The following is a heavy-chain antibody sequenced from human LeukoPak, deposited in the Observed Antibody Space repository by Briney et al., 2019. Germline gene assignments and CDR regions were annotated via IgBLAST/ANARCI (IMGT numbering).Heavy chain of an antibody. D-gene: IGHD2-15*01. CDR2: IYYSGST. J-gene: IGHJ4*02. V-gene: IGHV4-59*12. CDR1: GGSINSYY. Sequence: SETLSLTCTVSGGSINSYYWSWIRQPPGKGLEWIGYIYYSGSTNYNPSLKSRVTISVDTSKNQFSLKLSSVTAADTAVYYCATLGYCSGGSCYSAFDYWGQGTLVTVSS. CDR3: ATLGYCSGGSCYSAFDY.